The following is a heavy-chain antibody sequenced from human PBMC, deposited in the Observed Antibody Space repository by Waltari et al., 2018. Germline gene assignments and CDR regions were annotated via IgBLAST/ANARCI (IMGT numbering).Heavy chain of an antibody. Sequence: QVQLQQWGAGLLKPSETLSLTCAVYGGSFSGYSWSWIRQPQGKGLEWIGEINHSGSTNYNPSLKSRVTISVDTSKNQFSLKLSSVTAADTAVYYCARSLLGSSITIFGVPPRGPLDYWGQGTLVTVSS. J-gene: IGHJ4*02. D-gene: IGHD3-3*01. CDR1: GGSFSGYS. V-gene: IGHV4-34*01. CDR2: INHSGST. CDR3: ARSLLGSSITIFGVPPRGPLDY.